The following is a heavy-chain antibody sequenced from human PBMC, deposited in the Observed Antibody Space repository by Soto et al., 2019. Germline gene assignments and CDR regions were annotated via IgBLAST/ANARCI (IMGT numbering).Heavy chain of an antibody. J-gene: IGHJ6*02. CDR2: ISYDGSNK. CDR1: GFTFSSYG. D-gene: IGHD1-26*01. V-gene: IGHV3-30*18. Sequence: GGSLRLSCAASGFTFSSYGMHWVRQAPGKGLEWVAVISYDGSNKYYADSVKGRFTISRDNSKNTLYLQMNSLRAEDTAVYYCAKIGSYSGSYFAPWYYYYGMDVWGQGTTVTVSS. CDR3: AKIGSYSGSYFAPWYYYYGMDV.